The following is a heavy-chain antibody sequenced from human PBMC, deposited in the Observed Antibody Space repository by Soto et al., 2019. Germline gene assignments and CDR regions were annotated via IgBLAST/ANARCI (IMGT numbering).Heavy chain of an antibody. D-gene: IGHD1-26*01. Sequence: ASVKVSCKASGYTFTSYAMHWVRQAPGQRLEWMGWINAGNGNTKYSQKFQGRFTISRDNAKNSLYLQMNSLRADDTAVYYCAISRGATVWGQGTLVTVSA. J-gene: IGHJ4*02. CDR2: INAGNGNT. CDR3: AISRGATV. CDR1: GYTFTSYA. V-gene: IGHV1-3*01.